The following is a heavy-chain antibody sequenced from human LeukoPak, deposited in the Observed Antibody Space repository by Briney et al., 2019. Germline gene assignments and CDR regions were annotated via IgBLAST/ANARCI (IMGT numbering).Heavy chain of an antibody. CDR1: GGSISGSY. CDR2: IDWDGDE. D-gene: IGHD4-17*01. CDR3: ARHGRSGTTGIDY. J-gene: IGHJ4*02. Sequence: TLSLTCTVSGGSISGSYWDWIRQSPGKALEWLARIDWDGDEHFSTSLRSRLTISKDTSKNQVLLTMTNMDPVDTGTYYCARHGRSGTTGIDYWGQGTLVTV. V-gene: IGHV2-70*11.